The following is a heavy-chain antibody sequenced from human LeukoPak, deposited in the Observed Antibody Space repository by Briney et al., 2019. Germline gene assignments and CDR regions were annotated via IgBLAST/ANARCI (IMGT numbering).Heavy chain of an antibody. J-gene: IGHJ4*02. CDR2: IYYSGST. CDR1: GGSISSSSYY. CDR3: ASSGIAAADYYFDY. Sequence: SETLSLTCTVSGGSISSSSYYWGWIRQPPGKGREWIGSIYYSGSTYYNPSLKSRVTISVDTSKNQFSLKLSSVTAADTAVYYCASSGIAAADYYFDYWGQGTLVTVSS. D-gene: IGHD6-13*01. V-gene: IGHV4-39*01.